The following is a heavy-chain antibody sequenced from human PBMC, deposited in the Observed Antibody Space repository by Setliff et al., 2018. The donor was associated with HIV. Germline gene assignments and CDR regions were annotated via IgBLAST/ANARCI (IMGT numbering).Heavy chain of an antibody. CDR3: ARGYTGDFH. Sequence: PSETLSLTCAVYGGSFSGYYWNWIRQPPGKGLDWIGEINHSGNTNYNPSLKSRVTISIDTSKNQFSLRLHSMTAADTAVYYCARGYTGDFHWGQGTLVTVSS. CDR2: INHSGNT. V-gene: IGHV4-34*01. J-gene: IGHJ1*01. D-gene: IGHD7-27*01. CDR1: GGSFSGYY.